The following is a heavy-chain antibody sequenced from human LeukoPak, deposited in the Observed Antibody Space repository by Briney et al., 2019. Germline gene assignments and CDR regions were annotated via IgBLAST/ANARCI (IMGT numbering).Heavy chain of an antibody. CDR2: LIDSGDTT. Sequence: GGSLRLSCAASGFIFYNYAMSWVRQAPGKGLEWVSALIDSGDTTYYADSVKGRFTISRDNSKNTLFLQMNSLTAEDTAIYYCVKEGGSFLTWFDSWGQGSLVTVSS. J-gene: IGHJ5*01. CDR1: GFIFYNYA. D-gene: IGHD2-15*01. CDR3: VKEGGSFLTWFDS. V-gene: IGHV3-23*01.